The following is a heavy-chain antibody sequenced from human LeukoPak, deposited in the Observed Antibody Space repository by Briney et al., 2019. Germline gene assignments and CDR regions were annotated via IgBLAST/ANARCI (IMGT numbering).Heavy chain of an antibody. CDR3: VLQASPWELRSYYYYYMDV. CDR1: GGSISSSSYY. Sequence: SETLSLTCTVSGGSISSSSYYWGWIRQPPGKGLEWIGSIYYSGSTYYNPSLKSRVTISVDTSKNQFSLKLSSVTAADTAVYYCVLQASPWELRSYYYYYMDVWGKGTTVTVSS. V-gene: IGHV4-39*01. CDR2: IYYSGST. J-gene: IGHJ6*03. D-gene: IGHD1-26*01.